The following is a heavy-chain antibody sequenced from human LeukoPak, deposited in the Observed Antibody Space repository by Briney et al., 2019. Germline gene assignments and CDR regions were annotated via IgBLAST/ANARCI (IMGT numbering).Heavy chain of an antibody. Sequence: GESLRISCKGSGYSFTTYWISWVRQMPGKGLEWMGRIDPSDSYTNYSPSFQGHVTISAEKSFSTAYLQWTSLKASDTAMYYCARHAKAYGSSCDYWGQGTLVTVSS. J-gene: IGHJ4*02. CDR3: ARHAKAYGSSCDY. V-gene: IGHV5-10-1*01. D-gene: IGHD6-13*01. CDR2: IDPSDSYT. CDR1: GYSFTTYW.